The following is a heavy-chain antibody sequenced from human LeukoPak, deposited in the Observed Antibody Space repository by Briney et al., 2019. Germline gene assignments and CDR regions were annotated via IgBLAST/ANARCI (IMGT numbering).Heavy chain of an antibody. CDR1: GGSFSGYY. V-gene: IGHV4-34*01. CDR2: INHSGST. Sequence: SETLSPTCGVYGGSFSGYYWSWIRQPPGKGLEWIGEINHSGSTNYNPSLKSRVTISVDTSKNQFSLKLSSVTAADTAVYYCARKAPGTLDLWGRGTLVTVSS. CDR3: ARKAPGTLDL. J-gene: IGHJ2*01.